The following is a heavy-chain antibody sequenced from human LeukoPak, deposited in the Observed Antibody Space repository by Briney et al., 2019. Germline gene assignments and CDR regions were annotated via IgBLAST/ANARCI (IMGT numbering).Heavy chain of an antibody. Sequence: SETLSLTCTVSGGSISSSSYYWGWFRQPPGKGLEWIGSIYYSGSTYYNPSLKSRVTISVDTSKNQLSLKLSSVTAADTAVYYCARLPFGWYGLDAFDIWGQGTMVTVSS. CDR3: ARLPFGWYGLDAFDI. CDR2: IYYSGST. V-gene: IGHV4-39*01. J-gene: IGHJ3*02. D-gene: IGHD2-15*01. CDR1: GGSISSSSYY.